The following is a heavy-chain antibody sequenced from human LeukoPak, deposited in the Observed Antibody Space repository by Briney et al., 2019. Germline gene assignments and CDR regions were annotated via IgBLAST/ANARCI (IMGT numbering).Heavy chain of an antibody. Sequence: PSETLSLTCAVSGYSISSGYYRGWIRQPPGKGLEWIGSIYHSGSTYYNPSLKSRVTISVDTSKNQFSLKLSSVTAADTAVYYCAGRPGYGSGSPYYYYGMDVWGKGTTVTVSS. CDR2: IYHSGST. CDR1: GYSISSGYY. V-gene: IGHV4-38-2*01. J-gene: IGHJ6*04. D-gene: IGHD3-10*01. CDR3: AGRPGYGSGSPYYYYGMDV.